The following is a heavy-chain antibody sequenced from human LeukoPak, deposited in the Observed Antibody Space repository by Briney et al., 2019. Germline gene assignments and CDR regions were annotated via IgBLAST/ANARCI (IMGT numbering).Heavy chain of an antibody. CDR3: ARAIAAAGTGY. J-gene: IGHJ4*02. V-gene: IGHV3-53*01. CDR1: GFTFSSNY. CDR2: IYSGGST. Sequence: GGSLRLSCAASGFTFSSNYMSWVRQAPGKGLEWVSVIYSGGSTYYADSVKGRFTISRDNSKNTLYLQMNSLRAEDTAVYYCARAIAAAGTGYWGQGTLVTVSS. D-gene: IGHD6-13*01.